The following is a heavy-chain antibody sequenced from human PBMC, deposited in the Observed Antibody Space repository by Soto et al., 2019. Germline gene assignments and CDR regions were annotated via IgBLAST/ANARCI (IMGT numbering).Heavy chain of an antibody. Sequence: QVHLVESGGGVVQSGRSLRLSCAASGFTFSTTGMHWVRQAPGKGLEWVAMISHDGGAKYYTDSVKGRFTISRDTSKNTLYLQMNSLRPEDTAMYHCAKDLYGAGWYNYFDPWGQGTLVTVSS. CDR2: ISHDGGAK. CDR1: GFTFSTTG. CDR3: AKDLYGAGWYNYFDP. J-gene: IGHJ5*02. V-gene: IGHV3-30*18. D-gene: IGHD6-19*01.